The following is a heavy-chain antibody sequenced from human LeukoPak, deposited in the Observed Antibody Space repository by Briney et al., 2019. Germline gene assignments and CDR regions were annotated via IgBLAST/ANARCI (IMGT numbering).Heavy chain of an antibody. Sequence: PGGSLRLSCAASGFTFDSYGMSWVRQAPGKGLEWVSAISGSGSSTYYADSVKGRFTISRDSSKNTLCLQMNSLRAEDTAVYYCAKSYNGYESKPDYWGQGTLVTVSS. CDR2: ISGSGSST. V-gene: IGHV3-23*01. CDR3: AKSYNGYESKPDY. D-gene: IGHD5-12*01. CDR1: GFTFDSYG. J-gene: IGHJ4*02.